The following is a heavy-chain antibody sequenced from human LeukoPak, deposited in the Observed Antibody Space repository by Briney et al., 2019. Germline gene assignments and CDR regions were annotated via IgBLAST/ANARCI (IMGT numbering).Heavy chain of an antibody. D-gene: IGHD1-7*01. CDR2: INHSGST. CDR1: GGSFSGYY. V-gene: IGHV4-34*01. CDR3: ARFSRITGTTRGYFDY. J-gene: IGHJ4*02. Sequence: SETLSLTCAVYGGSFSGYYWSWIRQPPGKGLEWIGEINHSGSTNYNPSLKSRVTISVDTSKNQFSLKLSSVTAADTAVYYCARFSRITGTTRGYFDYWGQGTLVTVSS.